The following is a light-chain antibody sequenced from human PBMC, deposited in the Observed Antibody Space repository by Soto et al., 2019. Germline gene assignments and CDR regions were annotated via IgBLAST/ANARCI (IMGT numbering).Light chain of an antibody. CDR3: SSNAGSNSLL. J-gene: IGLJ2*01. V-gene: IGLV2-8*01. CDR2: DVN. CDR1: SSDVGSSNY. Sequence: QSALTQPPSASGSPGQSVAISCTGTSSDVGSSNYVSWYQQYPGRAPKLIIYDVNKRPSGVPDRFSGSKSGNTASLTVSGLQAEDEADYYCSSNAGSNSLLFGGGTKLTVL.